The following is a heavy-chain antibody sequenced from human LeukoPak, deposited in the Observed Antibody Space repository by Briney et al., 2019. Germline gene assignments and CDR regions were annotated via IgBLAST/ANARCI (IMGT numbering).Heavy chain of an antibody. D-gene: IGHD5-18*01. CDR1: GGSISSSIHY. V-gene: IGHV4-39*07. CDR2: IYYSGST. Sequence: SETLSLTCTVSGGSISSSIHYWGWIRQPPGEGLEWIGSIYYSGSTYYNPSLKSRVTISVDASKNQFSLKLSSVTAADTAVYYCARVAQRIQLWSGWFDPWGQGTLVIVSS. CDR3: ARVAQRIQLWSGWFDP. J-gene: IGHJ5*02.